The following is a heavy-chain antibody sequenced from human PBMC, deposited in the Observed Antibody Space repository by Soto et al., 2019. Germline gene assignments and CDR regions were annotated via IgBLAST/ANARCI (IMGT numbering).Heavy chain of an antibody. V-gene: IGHV4-39*02. CDR1: GASIKSRNYF. J-gene: IGHJ4*02. CDR2: IHSSGGT. D-gene: IGHD2-15*01. Sequence: QLQLQETGPGLVKPSETLSLTCTVSGASIKSRNYFWGWIRQPPGKGLEFVGSIHSSGGTYYNRSLKSRVPVSVALSNSHFPLSLKSLTATDTAVYYCGRLAEAATGHTDFDFWGQGTLVTVSS. CDR3: GRLAEAATGHTDFDF.